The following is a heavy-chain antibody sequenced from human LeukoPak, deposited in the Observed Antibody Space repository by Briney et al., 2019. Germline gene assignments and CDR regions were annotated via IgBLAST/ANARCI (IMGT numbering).Heavy chain of an antibody. V-gene: IGHV1-8*01. CDR2: MSPNSGDT. CDR1: GYTFTSYD. Sequence: GASATVSCKASGYTFTSYDFNWVRQATGQRPEWMGWMSPNSGDTGYAQKFQDRVTMTRNTSISTAYMELSSLRSDDTAVYYCARGPPNWGYDYWGPGTLVTVSS. D-gene: IGHD7-27*01. CDR3: ARGPPNWGYDY. J-gene: IGHJ4*02.